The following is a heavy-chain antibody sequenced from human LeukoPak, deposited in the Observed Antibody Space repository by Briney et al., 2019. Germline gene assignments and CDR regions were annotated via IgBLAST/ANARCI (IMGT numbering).Heavy chain of an antibody. CDR3: ARLNIVVVTARGSDDAFDI. CDR2: IYYSGST. D-gene: IGHD2-21*02. Sequence: SETLSLTCTVSGGSISSYYWSWIRQPPGKGLEWIGYIYYSGSTNYNPSLKSRVTISVDTSKNQFSLKLSSVTAADTAVYYCARLNIVVVTARGSDDAFDIWGQGTMVTVSS. J-gene: IGHJ3*02. V-gene: IGHV4-59*01. CDR1: GGSISSYY.